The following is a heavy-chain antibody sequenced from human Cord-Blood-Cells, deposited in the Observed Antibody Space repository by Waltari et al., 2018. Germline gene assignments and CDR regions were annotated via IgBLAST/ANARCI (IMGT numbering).Heavy chain of an antibody. D-gene: IGHD1-26*01. V-gene: IGHV4-34*01. J-gene: IGHJ4*02. CDR2: INHSGST. CDR1: GGSFSGYY. Sequence: QVQLQQWGAGLLKPSETLSLTCAVYGGSFSGYYWSWIRQPPGKGLEWIGEINHSGSTNYNPSLKSRVTISVDTSKNQFSLKLSSVTAADTAVYYCARTVFSGSSFDYWGQGTLVTVSS. CDR3: ARTVFSGSSFDY.